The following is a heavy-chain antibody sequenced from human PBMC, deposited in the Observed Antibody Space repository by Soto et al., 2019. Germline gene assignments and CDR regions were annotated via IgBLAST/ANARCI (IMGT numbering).Heavy chain of an antibody. CDR2: INPNSGGT. CDR1: GYTFTGYY. D-gene: IGHD6-13*01. J-gene: IGHJ4*02. Sequence: ASVKVSCKASGYTFTGYYMHWVRQAPGQGLEWMGWINPNSGGTNYAQKFQGRVTMTRDTSISTAYMELSRPRSDDTAVYYCARSPIYSSSFDYWGQGTLVTVSS. V-gene: IGHV1-2*02. CDR3: ARSPIYSSSFDY.